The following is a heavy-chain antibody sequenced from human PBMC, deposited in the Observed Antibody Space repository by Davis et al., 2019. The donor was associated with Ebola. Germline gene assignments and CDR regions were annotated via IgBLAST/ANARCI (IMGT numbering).Heavy chain of an antibody. V-gene: IGHV1-69*06. CDR3: ARESRKTWFDP. Sequence: SVKVSCKASGYTFTSYGISWVRQAPGQGLEWMGGIIPIFGTANYAQKFQGRVTITADKSTSTAYMELSSLRSEDTAVYYCARESRKTWFDPWGQGTLVTVSS. CDR2: IIPIFGTA. D-gene: IGHD2-2*01. J-gene: IGHJ5*02. CDR1: GYTFTSYG.